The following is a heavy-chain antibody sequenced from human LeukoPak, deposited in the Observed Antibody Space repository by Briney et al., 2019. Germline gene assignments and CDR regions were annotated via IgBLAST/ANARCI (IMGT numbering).Heavy chain of an antibody. CDR3: ARYFDY. V-gene: IGHV4-34*01. Sequence: SETLSLTCAVYGGSFSGYYWSWIRQPPGKGLEWIGEINHSGSTNYNPSLKGRVTISVDTSKNQFSLKPSSVTAADTAVYYCARYFDYWGQGTLVTVSS. CDR2: INHSGST. J-gene: IGHJ4*02. CDR1: GGSFSGYY.